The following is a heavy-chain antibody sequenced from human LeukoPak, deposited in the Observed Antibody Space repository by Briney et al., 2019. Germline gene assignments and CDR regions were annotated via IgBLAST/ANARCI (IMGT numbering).Heavy chain of an antibody. CDR1: GGSISSSSYY. V-gene: IGHV4-39*01. CDR2: IYYSGST. D-gene: IGHD3-3*01. Sequence: SETLSLTCTVSGGSISSSSYYWGWIRQPPGKGLEWIGSIYYSGSTYYNPSLKSRVSISVDTSKNQFSLKLSSVTAADTAVYYCARALGYDFWSGYYSGNWFDPWGQGTLVTVSS. J-gene: IGHJ5*02. CDR3: ARALGYDFWSGYYSGNWFDP.